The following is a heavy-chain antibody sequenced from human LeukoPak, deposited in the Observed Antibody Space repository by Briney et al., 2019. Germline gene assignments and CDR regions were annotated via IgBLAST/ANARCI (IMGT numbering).Heavy chain of an antibody. D-gene: IGHD3-10*01. Sequence: GGSLRLSCAASGLIFSGYGMHWVRQAPGKGLEWVAVIWYDGGNKYYTDSVKGRFTISRDNSKNTLYLQMNSLRVEDTAVYYCARWGSGKSFDYWGQGTLVTVSS. CDR1: GLIFSGYG. J-gene: IGHJ4*02. CDR2: IWYDGGNK. CDR3: ARWGSGKSFDY. V-gene: IGHV3-33*01.